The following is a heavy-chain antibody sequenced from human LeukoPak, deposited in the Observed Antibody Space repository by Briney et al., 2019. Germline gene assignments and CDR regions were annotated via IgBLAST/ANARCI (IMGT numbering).Heavy chain of an antibody. Sequence: LRLSCAASGFTFSSYWMHWVRQPPGKGLEWIGYIYYSGSTYYNPSLKSRVTISVDTSKNQFSLKLSSVTAADTAVYYCARDFQNYGDYGYYYYGMDVWGQGTTVTVSS. CDR2: IYYSGST. CDR1: GFTFSSYW. J-gene: IGHJ6*02. V-gene: IGHV4-30-4*08. D-gene: IGHD4-17*01. CDR3: ARDFQNYGDYGYYYYGMDV.